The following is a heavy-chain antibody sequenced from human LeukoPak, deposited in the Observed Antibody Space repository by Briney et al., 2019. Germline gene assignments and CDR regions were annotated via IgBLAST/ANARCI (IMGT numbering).Heavy chain of an antibody. V-gene: IGHV3-23*01. Sequence: GGSLRLSCAASGFTFSSSAMSWVRQAPGKGLEWVSNISGSGSGGSTYYADSVKGRFTISRENSKNTLYLQMNSLRAEDTAVYYCAKDSAKKYDDYWGQGTLVTVSS. J-gene: IGHJ4*02. CDR1: GFTFSSSA. CDR3: AKDSAKKYDDY. CDR2: ISGSGSGGST. D-gene: IGHD2/OR15-2a*01.